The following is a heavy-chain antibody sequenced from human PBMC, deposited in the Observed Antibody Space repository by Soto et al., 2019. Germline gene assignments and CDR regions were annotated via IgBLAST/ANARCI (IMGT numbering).Heavy chain of an antibody. CDR3: AREKKVVMATQAFDI. CDR2: IYHSGTS. CDR1: GGSINSDNW. Sequence: SETLSLTCTVSGGSINSDNWWNWVRQAPGKGLEWIGEIYHSGTSNNNPSLKGRVTMSVDTSKNQFSLNLNSVTAADTAMYYCAREKKVVMATQAFDIWGQGTMVTVSS. J-gene: IGHJ3*02. D-gene: IGHD2-21*01. V-gene: IGHV4-4*02.